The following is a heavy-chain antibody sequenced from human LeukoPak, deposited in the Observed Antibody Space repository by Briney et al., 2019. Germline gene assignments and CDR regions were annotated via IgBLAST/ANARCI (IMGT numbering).Heavy chain of an antibody. CDR1: GYTFTSYA. Sequence: ASVKVSCKASGYTFTSYAMHWVRQAPGRRLEWMGWINAGNGNTKYSQKFQGRVTITRDTSASTAYMELSSLRSEDTAVYYCARQGSSSGCYDYWGQGTLVTVSS. V-gene: IGHV1-3*01. CDR2: INAGNGNT. D-gene: IGHD6-19*01. CDR3: ARQGSSSGCYDY. J-gene: IGHJ4*02.